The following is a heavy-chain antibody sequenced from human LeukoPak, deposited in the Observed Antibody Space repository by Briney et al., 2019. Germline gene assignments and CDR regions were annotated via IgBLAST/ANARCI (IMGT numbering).Heavy chain of an antibody. Sequence: ASVKVSCKASGYTFTSYGISWVRQAPGQGLEWMGWISAYNGNTNYAQKFQGRVTMTRDTSISTAYMELSRLRSDDTAVYYCARETDVLRFLEWPLTDFDYWGQGTLVTVSS. CDR3: ARETDVLRFLEWPLTDFDY. V-gene: IGHV1-18*01. J-gene: IGHJ4*02. CDR2: ISAYNGNT. D-gene: IGHD3-3*01. CDR1: GYTFTSYG.